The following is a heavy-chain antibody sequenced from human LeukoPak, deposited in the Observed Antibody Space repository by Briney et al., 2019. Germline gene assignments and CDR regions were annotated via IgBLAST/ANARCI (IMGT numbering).Heavy chain of an antibody. CDR3: ARDAAAAGPFDE. Sequence: ASVKVSCKASGYTFIDYGVSWVRQAPGQGLEWMGWISTYNGHTYYAQKLQGRVTMTTDTSTSTAYMELRRLRSDDAAVYYCARDAAAAGPFDEWSQGTLVTVSS. V-gene: IGHV1-18*01. CDR2: ISTYNGHT. CDR1: GYTFIDYG. D-gene: IGHD6-13*01. J-gene: IGHJ4*01.